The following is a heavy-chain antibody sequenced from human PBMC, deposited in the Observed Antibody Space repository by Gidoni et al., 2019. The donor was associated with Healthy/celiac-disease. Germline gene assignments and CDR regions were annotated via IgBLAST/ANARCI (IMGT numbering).Heavy chain of an antibody. J-gene: IGHJ2*01. V-gene: IGHV4-59*01. CDR3: ARETLGPMEIAAPVIDWYFDL. D-gene: IGHD6-25*01. Sequence: QVQLQESGPGLVKPSETLSLPCPVSGGSILSYYWSWLRQPPGKALEWIGYIYYSWSTNYNPSLKSRVTISVDTSKNQFSMKLSSVTAADTAVYYCARETLGPMEIAAPVIDWYFDLWGRGTLVTVSS. CDR2: IYYSWST. CDR1: GGSILSYY.